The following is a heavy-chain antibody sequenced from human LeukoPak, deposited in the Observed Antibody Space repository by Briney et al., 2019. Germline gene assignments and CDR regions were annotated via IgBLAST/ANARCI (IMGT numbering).Heavy chain of an antibody. CDR3: ARLWFGELLSYYFDY. Sequence: PSETLSLTCTVSGESISGFYWNWIRQPPGKGLEWLGYIYYSGSTNYNPSLKSRVSISIDTSKNQFSLKLSSVTAADTTVYYCARLWFGELLSYYFDYWGQGTLVTVSS. CDR1: GESISGFY. D-gene: IGHD3-10*01. V-gene: IGHV4-59*08. CDR2: IYYSGST. J-gene: IGHJ4*02.